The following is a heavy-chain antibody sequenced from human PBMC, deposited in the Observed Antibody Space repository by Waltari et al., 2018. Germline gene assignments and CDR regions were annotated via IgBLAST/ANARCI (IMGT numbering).Heavy chain of an antibody. V-gene: IGHV4-38-2*02. CDR3: ARALSGGDRPSWFDP. CDR1: CYPLSSGYY. J-gene: IGHJ5*02. CDR2: SYHSGST. D-gene: IGHD3-10*01. Sequence: QVQLQESGPGLANPPETLPLTCTVSCYPLSSGYYWGWIRQPPGKGLEWIGSSYHSGSTYYSPSLKSRVTISVDTSKNQFSLKLSSVTAADTAVYYCARALSGGDRPSWFDPWGQGTLVTVSS.